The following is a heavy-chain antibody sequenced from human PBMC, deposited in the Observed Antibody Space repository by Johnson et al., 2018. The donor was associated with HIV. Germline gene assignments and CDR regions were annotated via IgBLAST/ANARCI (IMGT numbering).Heavy chain of an antibody. CDR3: AKGIAEAGTGAFDI. Sequence: QMLLVESGGGVVQPGRSLRLSCAASGFTFSSYDMHWVRQAPGKGLAWVAFIRYDGSNKYYADSVKGRFTISRDNSKNTLYLQMNSLRAEDTAVYYCAKGIAEAGTGAFDIWGQGTMVTVSS. D-gene: IGHD6-13*01. V-gene: IGHV3-30*02. CDR2: IRYDGSNK. J-gene: IGHJ3*02. CDR1: GFTFSSYD.